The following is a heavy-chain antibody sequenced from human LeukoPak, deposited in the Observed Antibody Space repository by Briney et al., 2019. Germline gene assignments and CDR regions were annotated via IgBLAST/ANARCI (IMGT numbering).Heavy chain of an antibody. D-gene: IGHD5-12*01. CDR1: GYTFTSYY. J-gene: IGHJ4*02. CDR3: ARRNPDIVATIPGFEYYFDY. Sequence: ASVKVSCKASGYTFTSYYMHWVRQAPGQGLEWMGIINPSGGSTSYAQKFQGRVTTTRDTSTSTVYMELSSLRSEDTAEYYCARRNPDIVATIPGFEYYFDYWGQGTLVTVSS. V-gene: IGHV1-46*01. CDR2: INPSGGST.